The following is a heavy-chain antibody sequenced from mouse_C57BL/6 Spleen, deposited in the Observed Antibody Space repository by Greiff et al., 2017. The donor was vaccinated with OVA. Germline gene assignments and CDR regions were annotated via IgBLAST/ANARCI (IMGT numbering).Heavy chain of an antibody. CDR2: IYPGGGYT. D-gene: IGHD2-10*01. Sequence: VKLMESGAELVRPGTSVKMSCKASGYTFTNYWIGWAKQRPGHGLEWIGDIYPGGGYTNYNEKFKGKATLTADKSSSTAYMQFSSLTSEDSAIYYCARGGLLGGYYAMDYWGQGTSVTVSS. CDR1: GYTFTNYW. CDR3: ARGGLLGGYYAMDY. V-gene: IGHV1-63*01. J-gene: IGHJ4*01.